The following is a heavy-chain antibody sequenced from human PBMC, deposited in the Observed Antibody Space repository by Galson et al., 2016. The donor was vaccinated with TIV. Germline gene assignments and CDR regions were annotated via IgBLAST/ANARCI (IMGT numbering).Heavy chain of an antibody. CDR3: AKDRVYYYDSSGYS. V-gene: IGHV1-24*01. CDR1: GYSVSELS. Sequence: SVKVSCKASGYSVSELSMHWVRRAAGKGLEWMGGFDPKTGETVYAQKFQGRVTMTEDTYTDTAYMELTSLRSEDTAVYYCAKDRVYYYDSSGYSWGQGPLVTVSA. J-gene: IGHJ4*02. D-gene: IGHD3-22*01. CDR2: FDPKTGET.